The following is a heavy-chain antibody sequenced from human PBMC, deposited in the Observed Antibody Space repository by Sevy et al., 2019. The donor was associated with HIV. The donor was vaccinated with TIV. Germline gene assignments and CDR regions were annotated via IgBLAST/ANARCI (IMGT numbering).Heavy chain of an antibody. V-gene: IGHV3-15*01. CDR1: GFTFSNAW. CDR3: TTGVGATTSYYYYYTDV. J-gene: IGHJ6*03. CDR2: IKSKTDGGTT. D-gene: IGHD1-26*01. Sequence: GGSLRLSCAASGFTFSNAWMSWVRQAPGKGLEWVGRIKSKTDGGTTDYAAPVKGRFTISRDDSKNTLYLQMNSLKTEDTAVYYCTTGVGATTSYYYYYTDVWGKGTTVTVSS.